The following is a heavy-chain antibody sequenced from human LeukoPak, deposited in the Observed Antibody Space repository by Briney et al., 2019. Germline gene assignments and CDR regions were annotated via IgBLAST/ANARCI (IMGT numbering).Heavy chain of an antibody. CDR2: ISSSGSTI. J-gene: IGHJ4*02. V-gene: IGHV3-48*03. CDR3: ARGLCSSTSCSPEALPADY. Sequence: PGGSLRLSCAASGFTFSSYEMNWVRQAPGKGLEWVSYISSSGSTIYYADSVKGRFTISRDNAKNSLYLQMNSLRAEDTAVYYCARGLCSSTSCSPEALPADYWGQGTLVTVSS. CDR1: GFTFSSYE. D-gene: IGHD2-2*01.